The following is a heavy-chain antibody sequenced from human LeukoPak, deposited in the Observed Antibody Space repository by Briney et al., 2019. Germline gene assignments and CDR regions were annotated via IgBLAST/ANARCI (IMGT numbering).Heavy chain of an antibody. CDR3: VREGHSSGHCGSFDI. CDR2: FSGTDGGT. Sequence: GGTLRLSCAASGFTVSSYGMTWVRQAPGKGLEWVSSFSGTDGGTYYADSVKGRFTISRDNSKNTLYLQMGSLRPEDTAVYYCVREGHSSGHCGSFDIWGQGTMVTVSS. V-gene: IGHV3-23*01. J-gene: IGHJ3*02. D-gene: IGHD6-19*01. CDR1: GFTVSSYG.